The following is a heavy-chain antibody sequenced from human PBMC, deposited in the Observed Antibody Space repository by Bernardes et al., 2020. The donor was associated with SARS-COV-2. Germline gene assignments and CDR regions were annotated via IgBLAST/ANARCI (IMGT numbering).Heavy chain of an antibody. CDR2: INGDGSST. V-gene: IGHV3-74*01. D-gene: IGHD6-19*01. Sequence: SLRLSCAASGFTFSSDWMHWVRQAPGKGLMWVSRINGDGSSTSYADSVKGRFTISRDNSKNTLYLQMNSLRAEDTAVYYCARGAYSSGWHEIEYWGQGTLVTVSS. CDR1: GFTFSSDW. CDR3: ARGAYSSGWHEIEY. J-gene: IGHJ4*02.